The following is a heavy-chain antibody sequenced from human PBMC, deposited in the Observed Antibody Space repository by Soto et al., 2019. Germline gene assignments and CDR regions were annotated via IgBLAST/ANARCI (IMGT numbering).Heavy chain of an antibody. CDR2: ISYDGSNK. CDR3: AKDPSIAAPPYYYYYGMDV. D-gene: IGHD6-6*01. V-gene: IGHV3-30*18. Sequence: PGGSLRLSCAASGFTFSSYGMHWVRQAPGKGLEWVAVISYDGSNKYYADSVKGRFTISRDNPKNTLYLQMNSLRAEDTAVYYCAKDPSIAAPPYYYYYGMDVWGQGTTVTVSS. CDR1: GFTFSSYG. J-gene: IGHJ6*02.